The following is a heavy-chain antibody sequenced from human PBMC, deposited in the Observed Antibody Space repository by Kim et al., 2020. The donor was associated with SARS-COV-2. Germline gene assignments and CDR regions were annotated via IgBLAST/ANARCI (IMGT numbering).Heavy chain of an antibody. J-gene: IGHJ6*02. D-gene: IGHD2-2*01. CDR3: AREVDIVVVPAAHHYYYGMDV. Sequence: FTISRDNAKNSLYLQMNSLRAEDTAVYYCAREVDIVVVPAAHHYYYGMDVWGQGTTVTVSS. V-gene: IGHV3-11*04.